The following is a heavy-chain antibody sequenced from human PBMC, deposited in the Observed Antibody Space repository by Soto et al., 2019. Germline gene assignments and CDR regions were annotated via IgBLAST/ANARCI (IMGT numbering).Heavy chain of an antibody. J-gene: IGHJ5*02. Sequence: EVQLLESGGGLVQPGESLRLSCAASGFPFISYAMSWVRQAPGRGPEWVSSISGNGDKTYYADAVKGRFTITSDSSKNTVYLQMNSLRVDDTAIYYCAKDPRSGWYNLGWFDPWGQGTLVTVSS. CDR2: ISGNGDKT. V-gene: IGHV3-23*01. CDR3: AKDPRSGWYNLGWFDP. CDR1: GFPFISYA. D-gene: IGHD6-19*01.